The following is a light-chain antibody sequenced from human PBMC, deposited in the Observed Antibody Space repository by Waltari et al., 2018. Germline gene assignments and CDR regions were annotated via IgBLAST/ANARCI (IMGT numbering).Light chain of an antibody. V-gene: IGKV3-11*01. CDR3: QQRSDWPRT. Sequence: EIVLTQSPATLSLSPGERATLSCRASQGVSSYLAWYQQRPGQAHRLLIYGAANRATGIPSRFSGSGSGTDFTLTISSLEPEDFAVYYCQQRSDWPRTFGQGTKVEIK. CDR2: GAA. J-gene: IGKJ1*01. CDR1: QGVSSY.